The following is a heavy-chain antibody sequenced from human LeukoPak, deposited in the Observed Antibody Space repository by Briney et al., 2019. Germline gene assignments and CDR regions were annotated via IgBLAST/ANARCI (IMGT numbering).Heavy chain of an antibody. D-gene: IGHD6-13*01. Sequence: PSETLSLTCTVSGGSISSSSYYWGWIRQPPGKGLEWIGSIYYSGSTYYNPSLKSRVTISVDTSKNQFSLKLSSVTAADTAVYYCARGASAAGIGYWGQGTLVTVSS. V-gene: IGHV4-39*07. CDR1: GGSISSSSYY. CDR2: IYYSGST. CDR3: ARGASAAGIGY. J-gene: IGHJ4*02.